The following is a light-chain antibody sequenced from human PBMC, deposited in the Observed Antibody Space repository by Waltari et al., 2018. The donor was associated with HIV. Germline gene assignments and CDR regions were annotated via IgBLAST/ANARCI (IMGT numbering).Light chain of an antibody. Sequence: QYVLAQPPSASGPPGQSVAISCSGSNSTIEYNTLNWYQQFPGAAPRLLIYANSHRPSGVPDRFSTSKSGTSASLAITGLQTEDEAHYYCATWDDNLRGLLFGGGTKVTVL. J-gene: IGLJ3*02. CDR2: ANS. CDR3: ATWDDNLRGLL. CDR1: NSTIEYNT. V-gene: IGLV1-44*01.